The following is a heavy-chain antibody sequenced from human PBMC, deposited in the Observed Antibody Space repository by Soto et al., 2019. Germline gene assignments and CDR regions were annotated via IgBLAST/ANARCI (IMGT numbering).Heavy chain of an antibody. Sequence: QVQLVQSGAEVKKPGASVKVSCKASGYTFTSYGISWVRQAPGQVLEWMGWISAYNGNTNYAQKLQGRVTMTPDTSTSTAYMELRSLRSDDTAVYYCASLPRDGYNPTYGMDVWGQGTTVTVSS. J-gene: IGHJ6*02. CDR3: ASLPRDGYNPTYGMDV. V-gene: IGHV1-18*04. D-gene: IGHD5-12*01. CDR2: ISAYNGNT. CDR1: GYTFTSYG.